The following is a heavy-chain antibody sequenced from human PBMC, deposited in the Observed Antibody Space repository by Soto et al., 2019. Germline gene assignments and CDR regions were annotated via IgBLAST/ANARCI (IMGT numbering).Heavy chain of an antibody. Sequence: LXLICAISGDSVSSNSSSWNWIRQSPSGGLEWLGRTYYRSKWYNDYAVSVKSRITINPDTSKNQFSLQLNSVTPEDTAVYYCERDPWLQGYYSSGMDVWGQGATVTVSS. CDR2: TYYRSKWYN. J-gene: IGHJ6*02. V-gene: IGHV6-1*01. D-gene: IGHD5-12*01. CDR1: GDSVSSNSSS. CDR3: ERDPWLQGYYSSGMDV.